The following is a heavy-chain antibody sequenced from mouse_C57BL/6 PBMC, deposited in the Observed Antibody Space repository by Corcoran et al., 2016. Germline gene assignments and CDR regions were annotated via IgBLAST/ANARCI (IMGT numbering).Heavy chain of an antibody. J-gene: IGHJ4*01. CDR3: ARSYYGNSRGWAMDY. V-gene: IGHV1-76*01. CDR2: IYPGSGNT. D-gene: IGHD2-10*01. CDR1: GSTFTDYY. Sequence: QVQLKQSGAELVRPEASVKLSCKASGSTFTDYYINWVKQRPGQGLEWIARIYPGSGNTYYNEKFKGKSKLTAEKYSSTAYMPLSSLTSEDSSVYFGARSYYGNSRGWAMDYWGQGTSVTVSS.